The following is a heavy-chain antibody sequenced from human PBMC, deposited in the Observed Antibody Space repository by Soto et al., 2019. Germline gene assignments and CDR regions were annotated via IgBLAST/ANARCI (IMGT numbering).Heavy chain of an antibody. CDR2: IWYDGSNK. Sequence: SLRLSFAASGFTFSSYGMHWVPQEPGKGLEWVAVIWYDGSNKYYADSVKGRFTISRDNSKNTLYLQMNSLRAEDTAVYYCARLQLLVGGYYYGLDVWGQGTTVTVSS. CDR1: GFTFSSYG. J-gene: IGHJ6*02. D-gene: IGHD6-19*01. V-gene: IGHV3-33*01. CDR3: ARLQLLVGGYYYGLDV.